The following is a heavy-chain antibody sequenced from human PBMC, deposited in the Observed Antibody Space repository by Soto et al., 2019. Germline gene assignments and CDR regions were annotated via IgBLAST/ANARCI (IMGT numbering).Heavy chain of an antibody. Sequence: GGSLRLSCAASGFTFSDYYMSWIRQAPGKGLEWVSYISSSGSTIYYADSVKGRFTISRDNAKNSLYLQMNSLRAEDTAVYYCARGGIVIVATINAFDIWGQGTMVTVSS. CDR1: GFTFSDYY. CDR3: ARGGIVIVATINAFDI. V-gene: IGHV3-11*01. J-gene: IGHJ3*02. D-gene: IGHD5-12*01. CDR2: ISSSGSTI.